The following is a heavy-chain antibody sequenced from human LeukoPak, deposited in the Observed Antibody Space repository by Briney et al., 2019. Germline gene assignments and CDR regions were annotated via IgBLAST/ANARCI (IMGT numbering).Heavy chain of an antibody. CDR1: GYSISSGYY. CDR2: IYHFGST. J-gene: IGHJ4*02. D-gene: IGHD5-24*01. CDR3: ARRGDGGYNSGFDY. V-gene: IGHV4-38-2*01. Sequence: SETLSLTCAVSGYSISSGYYWGWIRQPPGKGLEWIGIIYHFGSTYYNPSLKSRVTISVDTPKNQFSLKLSSVTAADTAVYYCARRGDGGYNSGFDYWGQGTLVTVSS.